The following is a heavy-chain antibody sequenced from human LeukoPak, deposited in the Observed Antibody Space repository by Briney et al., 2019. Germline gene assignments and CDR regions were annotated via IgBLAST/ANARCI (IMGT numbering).Heavy chain of an antibody. V-gene: IGHV1-69*13. CDR1: GGTFSSYA. J-gene: IGHJ6*03. D-gene: IGHD1-26*01. CDR2: IIPIFGTA. CDR3: ARMFYSGSPHPYYYYYYMDV. Sequence: ASVKVSCKASGGTFSSYAISWVRQAPGQGLEWMGGIIPIFGTANYAQKFQGRVTITADESTSTAYMELSSLRSEDTAVYYCARMFYSGSPHPYYYYYYMDVWGKGTTVTISS.